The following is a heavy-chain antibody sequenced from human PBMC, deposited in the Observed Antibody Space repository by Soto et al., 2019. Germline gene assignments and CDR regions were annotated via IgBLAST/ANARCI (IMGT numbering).Heavy chain of an antibody. CDR3: ARAGGDYVPLTF. CDR1: GGTFSSYT. Sequence: QVQLVQSGAEVKKPGSSVKVSCKASGGTFSSYTISWVRQAPGQGLEWMGRIIPILGIANYAQKFQGRVTITADKSTSTAYMELSSLRSEDTAVYYCARAGGDYVPLTFWGQVTLVTVSS. CDR2: IIPILGIA. J-gene: IGHJ4*02. D-gene: IGHD4-17*01. V-gene: IGHV1-69*02.